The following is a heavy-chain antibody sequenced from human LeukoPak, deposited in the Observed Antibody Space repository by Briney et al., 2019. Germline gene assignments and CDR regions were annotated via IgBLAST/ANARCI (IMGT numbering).Heavy chain of an antibody. Sequence: PGRSLRLSCAASGFTFSGNAMHWVRQAPGKGLEWVTVISYDGSNKYYADSVKGRLTISRDDSKNTLYLQMNSLRGEDTAVYYCAREEYSNSRGVFDIWGQGTMVTVSS. CDR2: ISYDGSNK. J-gene: IGHJ3*02. V-gene: IGHV3-30*04. D-gene: IGHD6-6*01. CDR3: AREEYSNSRGVFDI. CDR1: GFTFSGNA.